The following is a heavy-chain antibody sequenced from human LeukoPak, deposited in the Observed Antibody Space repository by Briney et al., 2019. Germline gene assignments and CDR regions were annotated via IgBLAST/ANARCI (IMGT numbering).Heavy chain of an antibody. V-gene: IGHV4-34*01. CDR1: GGSFSGYY. CDR3: ASGQQQLVRSRSNWFDP. D-gene: IGHD6-13*01. J-gene: IGHJ5*02. CDR2: INHSGST. Sequence: SETLSLTCAVYGGSFSGYYWSWIRQPPGKGLEWIGEINHSGSTNYSPSLKSRVTISVDTSKNQFSLKLSSVTAADTAVYYCASGQQQLVRSRSNWFDPWGQGTLVTVSS.